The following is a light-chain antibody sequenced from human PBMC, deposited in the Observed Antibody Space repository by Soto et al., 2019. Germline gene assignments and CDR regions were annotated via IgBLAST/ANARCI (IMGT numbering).Light chain of an antibody. Sequence: QSVLTQPASASGSPGQSITISCTGTSSVVGGYNYVSWYQQHPGKAPKLMIYDVSNRPSGVSNRFSGSKSGNTASLTISGLQADDEADYYCTSYTSSSPYVFGTGTNVTVL. CDR3: TSYTSSSPYV. CDR1: SSVVGGYNY. J-gene: IGLJ1*01. CDR2: DVS. V-gene: IGLV2-14*01.